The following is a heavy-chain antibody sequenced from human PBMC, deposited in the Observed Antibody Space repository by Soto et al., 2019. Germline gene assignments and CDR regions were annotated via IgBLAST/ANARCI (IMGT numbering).Heavy chain of an antibody. CDR1: GFSLSTSVVG. CDR2: IYWDDDN. J-gene: IGHJ5*02. CDR3: AQYISTDPAGWFDP. V-gene: IGHV2-5*02. D-gene: IGHD3-9*01. Sequence: QITLKESGPTLVKPTQTLTLTYTFSGFSLSTSVVGVGWFRQHPGKALEWLALIYWDDDNRYSPSLKSRPTITKEASNNQVVLTVPDMEHRATATYYCAQYISTDPAGWFDPWGQGTLVIVSS.